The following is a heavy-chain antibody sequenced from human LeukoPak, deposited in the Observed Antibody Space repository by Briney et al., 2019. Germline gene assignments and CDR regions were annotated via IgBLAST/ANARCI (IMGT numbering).Heavy chain of an antibody. V-gene: IGHV4-59*05. CDR2: IYYSGST. CDR3: ARHAHIVVVIDY. J-gene: IGHJ4*02. CDR1: GGSISSYY. D-gene: IGHD3-22*01. Sequence: SETLSLTCTVSGGSISSYYWSWIRQPPGKGLEWIGSIYYSGSTYYNPSLKSRVTISVDTSKNQFSLKLSSVTAADTAVYYCARHAHIVVVIDYWGQGTLVTVSS.